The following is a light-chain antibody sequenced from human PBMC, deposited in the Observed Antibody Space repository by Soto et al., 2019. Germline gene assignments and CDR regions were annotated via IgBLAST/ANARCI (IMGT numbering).Light chain of an antibody. J-gene: IGLJ3*02. Sequence: QSVLTQPPSVSGAPGQRVTISCSGSSSNIGAGYDVYWYQQLPGTAPKLLISANNIRPSGVPDRFSGSKSGTSASLAIPGLQAEDEADYSCQSYDSSLSGSGVFGGGTKVTVL. CDR1: SSNIGAGYD. CDR3: QSYDSSLSGSGV. V-gene: IGLV1-40*01. CDR2: ANN.